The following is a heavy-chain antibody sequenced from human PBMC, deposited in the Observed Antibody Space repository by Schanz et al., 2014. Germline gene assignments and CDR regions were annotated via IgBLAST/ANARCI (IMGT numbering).Heavy chain of an antibody. CDR2: VYFSGTT. V-gene: IGHV4-39*01. CDR1: GGSISSGESY. J-gene: IGHJ5*02. CDR3: ARHGGYYDVLNSFDI. Sequence: QLQLQESGPGLVKPSETLSLTCTVSGGSISSGESYWGWIRQSPEEGLQYFGSVYFSGTTAYSPSLKGRVTISVDTSKNQFSLMLTSVTAADTAVYFCARHGGYYDVLNSFDIWGQGTLVTVSS. D-gene: IGHD3-16*01.